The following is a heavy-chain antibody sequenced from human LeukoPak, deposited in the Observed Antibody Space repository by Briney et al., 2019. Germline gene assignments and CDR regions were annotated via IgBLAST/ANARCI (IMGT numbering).Heavy chain of an antibody. CDR1: GFTFSSYS. CDR2: IKQDGSEK. J-gene: IGHJ4*02. V-gene: IGHV3-7*01. D-gene: IGHD3/OR15-3a*01. Sequence: PPGGSLRLFCAASGFTFSSYSMNWVRQAPGKGLEWVANIKQDGSEKYYVDSVKGRFTISRDNAKNSLYLQMNSLRAEDTAVYYCARSDYIRDWRYFDYWGQGTLVTVSS. CDR3: ARSDYIRDWRYFDY.